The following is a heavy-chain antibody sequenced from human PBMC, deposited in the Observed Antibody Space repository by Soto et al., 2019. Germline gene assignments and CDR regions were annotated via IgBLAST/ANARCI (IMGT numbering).Heavy chain of an antibody. V-gene: IGHV4-31*03. J-gene: IGHJ5*01. Sequence: TLTLTSPVSGCSFSSGDHYRPCMRQHPGKGLEWIGYIYEMETTNYNPSLESRVTISVDTSKNQVYLEVTSVTAADTAVYYCARGLSGWYLFDSWGQGTLVTVSS. D-gene: IGHD6-19*01. CDR3: ARGLSGWYLFDS. CDR1: GCSFSSGDHY. CDR2: IYEMETT.